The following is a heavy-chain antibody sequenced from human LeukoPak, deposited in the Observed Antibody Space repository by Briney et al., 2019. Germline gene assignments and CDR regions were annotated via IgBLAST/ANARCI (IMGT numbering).Heavy chain of an antibody. V-gene: IGHV5-10-1*01. J-gene: IGHJ4*02. Sequence: GESLEISCKGSGYSFTNYWISWVRQMPGKGLEWMGNIDPSDSYTNYSPSFQGHVTISADKSISTAYLQWSSLKASDTAMYYCARRDSSGWLFDYWGQGTLVTVSS. CDR2: IDPSDSYT. D-gene: IGHD3-22*01. CDR1: GYSFTNYW. CDR3: ARRDSSGWLFDY.